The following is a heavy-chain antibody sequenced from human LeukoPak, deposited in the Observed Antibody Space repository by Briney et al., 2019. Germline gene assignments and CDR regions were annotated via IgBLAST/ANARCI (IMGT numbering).Heavy chain of an antibody. CDR1: GLSVSDAW. J-gene: IGHJ4*02. V-gene: IGHV3-15*01. Sequence: GGSLRLSCAAFGLSVSDAWMSWVRQAPGKGLEWVGRIKSISDGATTDYAASVKGRFTISRDASKNTLYQQMNSLKTEDSGVYYCTGPPDWGQGTLVTVSS. CDR3: TGPPD. CDR2: IKSISDGATT.